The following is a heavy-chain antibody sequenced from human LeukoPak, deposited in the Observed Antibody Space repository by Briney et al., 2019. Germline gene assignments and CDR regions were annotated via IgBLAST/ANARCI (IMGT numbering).Heavy chain of an antibody. CDR2: ISSSSSYI. Sequence: PGGSLRLSCAASGFTFNTYSMNWVRQAPGKGLEWVSSISSSSSYIYYADSVKGRFTISRDNAKNSLYLQMNSLRAEDTAVYYCASGSYGWFDPWGQGTLVTVSS. CDR1: GFTFNTYS. D-gene: IGHD1-26*01. CDR3: ASGSYGWFDP. V-gene: IGHV3-21*01. J-gene: IGHJ5*02.